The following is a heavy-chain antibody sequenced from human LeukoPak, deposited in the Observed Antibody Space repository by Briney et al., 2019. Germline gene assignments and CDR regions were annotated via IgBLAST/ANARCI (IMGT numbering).Heavy chain of an antibody. CDR3: ARRPAFWSGYSFDY. J-gene: IGHJ4*02. V-gene: IGHV4-39*01. D-gene: IGHD3-3*01. CDR2: IYYSGST. Sequence: PSETLSLTCTVSGGSISSSTYYWGWIRQPPEKGLEWIGSIYYSGSTYYNPSLTSRVTISVDTSKKQFSLKLSSVTAADTAVYYCARRPAFWSGYSFDYWGQGTLVTVSS. CDR1: GGSISSSTYY.